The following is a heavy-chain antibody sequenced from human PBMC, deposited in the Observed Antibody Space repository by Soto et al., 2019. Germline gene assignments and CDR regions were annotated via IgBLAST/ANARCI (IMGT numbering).Heavy chain of an antibody. V-gene: IGHV1-46*01. CDR3: ARGRGSGYDAFDI. D-gene: IGHD5-12*01. CDR2: VNPSGGST. Sequence: QVQLVQSGAEVKKPGAAVKISCKASGYTFTSHYMHWVRQAPGQGLEWMGIVNPSGGSTTYAQNFQGRVTMSRDTSTSTLYMELSSLRSADTAVYYCARGRGSGYDAFDIWGQGTMVTVSS. CDR1: GYTFTSHY. J-gene: IGHJ3*02.